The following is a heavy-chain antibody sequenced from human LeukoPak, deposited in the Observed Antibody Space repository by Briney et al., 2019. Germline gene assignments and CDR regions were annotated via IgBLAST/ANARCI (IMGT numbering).Heavy chain of an antibody. D-gene: IGHD3-22*01. CDR1: GGSISSYY. V-gene: IGHV4-59*08. Sequence: SETLSLTCTVSGGSISSYYWSWIRQPPGKGLEWIGYIYYSGSTNYNPSLKSRVTISVDTSKNQFSLKLSSVTAADTAVYYCARHRMIVAWADAFDIWGQGTMATVSS. CDR3: ARHRMIVAWADAFDI. CDR2: IYYSGST. J-gene: IGHJ3*02.